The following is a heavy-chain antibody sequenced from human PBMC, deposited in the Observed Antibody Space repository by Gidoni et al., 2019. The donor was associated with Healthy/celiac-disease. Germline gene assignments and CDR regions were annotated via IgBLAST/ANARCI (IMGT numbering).Heavy chain of an antibody. CDR2: ISSNGGST. Sequence: EVQLVESGGGLVQPGGSLRLSCAASGFTFSSYAMHWVRQAPGKGLEYVSAISSNGGSTYYANSVKGRFTISRDNSKNTLYLQMGSLRAEDMAVYYCARDTSYCGGDCYYYGMDVWGQGTTVTVSS. CDR1: GFTFSSYA. CDR3: ARDTSYCGGDCYYYGMDV. D-gene: IGHD2-21*01. V-gene: IGHV3-64*01. J-gene: IGHJ6*02.